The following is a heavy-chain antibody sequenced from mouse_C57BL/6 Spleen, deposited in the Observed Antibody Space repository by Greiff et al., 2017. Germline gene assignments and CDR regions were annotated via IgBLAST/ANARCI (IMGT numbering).Heavy chain of an antibody. CDR1: GYTFTSYW. D-gene: IGHD2-3*01. J-gene: IGHJ2*01. CDR2: IDPSDSYT. Sequence: QVQLQQPGAELVRPGTSVKLSCKASGYTFTSYWMHWVKQRPGQGLEWIGVIDPSDSYTNYNQKFKGKATLTVDTSSSTAYMQLSSLTSEDSAVYYCARSTDGYSPFGGRGQGTTLTVAS. CDR3: ARSTDGYSPFGG. V-gene: IGHV1-59*01.